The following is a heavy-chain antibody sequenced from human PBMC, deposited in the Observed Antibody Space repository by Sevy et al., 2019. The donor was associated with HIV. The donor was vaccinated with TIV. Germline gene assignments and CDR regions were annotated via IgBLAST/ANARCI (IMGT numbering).Heavy chain of an antibody. CDR3: ARSRVITGTFDY. J-gene: IGHJ4*02. Sequence: SETLSLTCTVSGGSISGYYWSWIRQPPGKGLEWIGYISYSGSTNYNPSLKSRVTISVDTSKNEISLKLSSVTAADTAAYYCARSRVITGTFDYWGQGTLVTVSS. V-gene: IGHV4-59*01. D-gene: IGHD1-20*01. CDR2: ISYSGST. CDR1: GGSISGYY.